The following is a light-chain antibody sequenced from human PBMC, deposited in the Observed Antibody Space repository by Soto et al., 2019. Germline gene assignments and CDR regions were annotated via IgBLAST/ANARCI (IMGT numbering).Light chain of an antibody. CDR1: SSDVCAYND. Sequence: QSVLTQPRSVSGSPGQSVTIACTGTSSDVCAYNDVSWYQQHPGKAPKVIIYDVSERPSGVPDRFSGSRSGNTASLTISGLQFDDEADYYCCSYVVKSRHIIGTGTKVTVL. J-gene: IGLJ1*01. CDR2: DVS. V-gene: IGLV2-11*01. CDR3: CSYVVKSRHI.